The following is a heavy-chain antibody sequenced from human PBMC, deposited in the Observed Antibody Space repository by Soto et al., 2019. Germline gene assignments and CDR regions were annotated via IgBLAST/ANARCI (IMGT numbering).Heavy chain of an antibody. D-gene: IGHD3-9*01. J-gene: IGHJ6*02. Sequence: PGGSLRLSCAASGFTFSSYGMHWVRQAPGKGLEWVAVISYDGGNKYYADSVKGRFTISRDNSKNTLYLHMNSLRAEDTAVYYCAKVVKYDVLTGYYKGPDYYGMDVWGQGTTVTVSS. CDR2: ISYDGGNK. CDR3: AKVVKYDVLTGYYKGPDYYGMDV. CDR1: GFTFSSYG. V-gene: IGHV3-30*18.